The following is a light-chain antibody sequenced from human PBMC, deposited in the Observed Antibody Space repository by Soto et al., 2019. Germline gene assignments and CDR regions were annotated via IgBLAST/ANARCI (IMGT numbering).Light chain of an antibody. CDR3: QQSYSTPLP. CDR2: DAS. V-gene: IGKV1-39*01. CDR1: QNIKTY. Sequence: DIRTTQSPSSLSASVGDRVTTTCRASQNIKTYLNWYQHKLGEAPKLLIYDASNLQGGVPSRFSGSGSGTDFTLTISSLQPEDFATYYCQQSYSTPLPFGGGTKVEIK. J-gene: IGKJ4*01.